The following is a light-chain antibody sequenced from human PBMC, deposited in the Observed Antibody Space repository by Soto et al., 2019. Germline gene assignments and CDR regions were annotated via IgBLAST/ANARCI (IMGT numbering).Light chain of an antibody. J-gene: IGKJ4*01. CDR1: QSVTGY. V-gene: IGKV3-11*01. CDR2: DAS. Sequence: EIVLTQSPATLSLSPGERATLSCRASQSVTGYLAWYQQQPGQAPRLLIYDASSRATGIPARISGGGSGTDSPLTISRQETEYVAEYYRQQRSDWPATFGAGTKVEI. CDR3: QQRSDWPAT.